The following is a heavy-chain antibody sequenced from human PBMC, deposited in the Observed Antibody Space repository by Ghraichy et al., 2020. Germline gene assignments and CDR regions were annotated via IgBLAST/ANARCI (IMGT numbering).Heavy chain of an antibody. CDR1: GYSFTSYW. CDR2: IYPGDSDT. V-gene: IGHV5-51*01. CDR3: FSGSYSYYFDY. J-gene: IGHJ4*02. Sequence: GESLNISCKGSGYSFTSYWIGWVRQMPGKGLEWMGIIYPGDSDTRYSPSFQGQVTISADKSISTAYLQWSSLKASDTAMHYCFSGSYSYYFDYWGQGTLVTVSS. D-gene: IGHD1-26*01.